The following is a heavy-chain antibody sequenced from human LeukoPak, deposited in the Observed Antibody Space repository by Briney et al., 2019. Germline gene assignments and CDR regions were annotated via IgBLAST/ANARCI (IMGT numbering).Heavy chain of an antibody. Sequence: SETLSLTCAVYGGSLSGYYWNWIRQPPGKGLEWIGEINHSGSTNYNPSLKSRVTISVDTSKNQFSLKLSSVTAADTAVYYCARGRGIARYWYFDLWGRGTLVTVSS. CDR3: ARGRGIARYWYFDL. D-gene: IGHD1-26*01. V-gene: IGHV4-34*01. CDR1: GGSLSGYY. J-gene: IGHJ2*01. CDR2: INHSGST.